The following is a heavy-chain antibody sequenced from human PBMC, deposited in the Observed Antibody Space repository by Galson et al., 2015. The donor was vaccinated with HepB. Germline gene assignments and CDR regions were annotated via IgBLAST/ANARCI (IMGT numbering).Heavy chain of an antibody. V-gene: IGHV3-30*04. CDR1: GFTFSSYA. CDR2: ISYDGSNK. CDR3: ARDLGLPGFGELKFGYYYYGMDV. D-gene: IGHD3-10*01. J-gene: IGHJ6*02. Sequence: SLRLSCAASGFTFSSYAMHWVRQAPGKGLEWVAVISYDGSNKYYADSVKGRFTISRDNSKNTLYLQMNSLRAEDTAVYYCARDLGLPGFGELKFGYYYYGMDVWGQGTTVTVSS.